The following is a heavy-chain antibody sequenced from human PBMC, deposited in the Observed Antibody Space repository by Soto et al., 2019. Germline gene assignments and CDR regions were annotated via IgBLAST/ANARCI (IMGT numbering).Heavy chain of an antibody. CDR3: ARGVPITPGTFDY. J-gene: IGHJ4*02. Sequence: GGSLRLSCAASGFTVSSTYMSWVRQAPGKGLEWISIIYSGGSTFYADSVKGRFTISRDNYKNTLYLQMKSLRAEDTAVYYCARGVPITPGTFDYRGQGALVTVSS. D-gene: IGHD5-12*01. CDR1: GFTVSSTY. V-gene: IGHV3-53*01. CDR2: IYSGGST.